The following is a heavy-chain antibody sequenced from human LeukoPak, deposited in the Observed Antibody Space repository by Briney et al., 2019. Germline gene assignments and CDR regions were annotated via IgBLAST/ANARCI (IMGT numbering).Heavy chain of an antibody. CDR1: GYTFTGYY. CDR2: INPNSGGT. Sequence: ASVKVSCKASGYTFTGYYVHWVRQAPGQGLEWMGWINPNSGGTNYAQKFQGRVAMTRDTSISTAYMELSRLRSDDTAVYYCASRRYCTNGVCYPFDYWGQGTLVTVSS. V-gene: IGHV1-2*02. D-gene: IGHD2-8*01. J-gene: IGHJ4*02. CDR3: ASRRYCTNGVCYPFDY.